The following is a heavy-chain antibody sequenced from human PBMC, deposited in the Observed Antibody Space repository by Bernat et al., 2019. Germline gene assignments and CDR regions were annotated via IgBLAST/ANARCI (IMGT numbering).Heavy chain of an antibody. CDR3: ARGGIAVVGGEWYYYGMDV. CDR2: IDPSDSYT. J-gene: IGHJ6*02. V-gene: IGHV5-10-1*01. D-gene: IGHD6-19*01. CDR1: GYSFTSYW. Sequence: EVQLVQSGAEVKKPGESLRISCKGSGYSFTSYWISWVRQMPGKGLEWMGRIDPSDSYTNYSPSFQGHVTISADKSISTAYLQWSSLKASDTAMYYCARGGIAVVGGEWYYYGMDVWGQGTTVTVSS.